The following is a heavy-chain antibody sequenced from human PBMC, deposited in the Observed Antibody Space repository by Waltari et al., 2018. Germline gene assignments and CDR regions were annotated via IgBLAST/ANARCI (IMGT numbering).Heavy chain of an antibody. CDR2: IYHSGTT. J-gene: IGHJ6*02. CDR1: TFYIRDGYS. CDR3: ARDQRFLESLYPYYYALDA. Sequence: QVQLQESGPGLVKPSETLSLTCAVSTFYIRDGYSWGWIRQSPGKGLEWIGSIYHSGTTHYNPSLESRVTISVDRSRNQFSLKVTSVSAADTAVYFCARDQRFLESLYPYYYALDAWGRGITVTVSS. D-gene: IGHD3-3*01. V-gene: IGHV4-38-2*02.